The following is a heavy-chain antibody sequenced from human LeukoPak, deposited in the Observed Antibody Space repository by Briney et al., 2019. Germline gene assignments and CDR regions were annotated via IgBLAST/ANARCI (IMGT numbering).Heavy chain of an antibody. CDR1: GFTFTDHP. Sequence: GGSLRLSCVASGFTFTDHPMNWVRQAPGKGLEWISYIGGDGIAFYADSVKGRFTASKDDARKSMYLQMNSLRVEDTAVYYCVRSVGGQIDYWGQGTLVTVSS. CDR2: IGGDGIA. J-gene: IGHJ4*02. D-gene: IGHD2-15*01. V-gene: IGHV3-69-1*01. CDR3: VRSVGGQIDY.